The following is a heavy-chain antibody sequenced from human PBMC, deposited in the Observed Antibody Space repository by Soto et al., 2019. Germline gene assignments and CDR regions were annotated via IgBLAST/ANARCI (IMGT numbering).Heavy chain of an antibody. V-gene: IGHV2-5*02. CDR2: IYWDDDK. Sequence: QITLNESGPTVVRPTETLTLTCRFSGFSLTTSGVGVGWIRQSPGKAPEWLALIYWDDDKRYSESLKIRLTTHKDTSKNQVVLTVCSLGPTDPATFYCAHRVLRTVFGLVTTTAIYFDFWGQGTPVAVPS. D-gene: IGHD3-3*01. CDR3: AHRVLRTVFGLVTTTAIYFDF. CDR1: GFSLTTSGVG. J-gene: IGHJ4*02.